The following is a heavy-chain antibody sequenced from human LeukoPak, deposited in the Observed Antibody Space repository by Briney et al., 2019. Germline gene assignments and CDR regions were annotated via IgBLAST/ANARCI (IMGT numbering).Heavy chain of an antibody. CDR3: ARGGSYLSAFDI. Sequence: GGSLRLSCAASGFTFSSYDMHWVRQATGKGLEWVSAIGTAGDTYYPGSMKGRFTISRENAKNSLYLQMNSLRAGDTAVYYCARGGSYLSAFDIWGQGTMVTVSS. D-gene: IGHD1-26*01. J-gene: IGHJ3*02. CDR1: GFTFSSYD. V-gene: IGHV3-13*01. CDR2: IGTAGDT.